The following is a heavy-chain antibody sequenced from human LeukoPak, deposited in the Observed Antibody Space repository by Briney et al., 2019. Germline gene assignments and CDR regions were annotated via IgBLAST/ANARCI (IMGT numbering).Heavy chain of an antibody. CDR3: ARAGSGYDPFDY. J-gene: IGHJ4*02. V-gene: IGHV4-61*08. D-gene: IGHD5-12*01. Sequence: PSETLSLTCTVSGGSISSGGYYWSWIRQPPGKGLEWIGYIHYSGSTNYNPSLTSRVTISVDTSKNQFSLKLSSVTAADTAVYYCARAGSGYDPFDYWGQGTLVTVSS. CDR1: GGSISSGGYY. CDR2: IHYSGST.